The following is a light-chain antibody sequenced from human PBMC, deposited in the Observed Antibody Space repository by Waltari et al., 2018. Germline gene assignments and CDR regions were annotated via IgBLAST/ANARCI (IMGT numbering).Light chain of an antibody. CDR3: QLRRIWPAT. CDR2: DAS. J-gene: IGKJ3*01. Sequence: EVVLTQYPATLSLSRGERATPSCRAGESVSSHLAWYQQKLGQAPRLLIYDASKRTTGIPARVSGSGSGRDFTLTISSLDPEDFAVYYCQLRRIWPATFGPGTKVDIK. V-gene: IGKV3-11*02. CDR1: ESVSSH.